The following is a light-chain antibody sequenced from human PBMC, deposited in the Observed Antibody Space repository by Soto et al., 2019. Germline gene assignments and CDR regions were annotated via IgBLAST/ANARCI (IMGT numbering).Light chain of an antibody. Sequence: QSALTQPASVSGSPGQSITISCTGTSSDVGGYNFVSWYQQHPGKAPKLMIYEVTNRPSGVSSRFSGSKSGNTASLTISGLQPEDEADYCCSSYASSNIVLFGTGTKVTVL. J-gene: IGLJ1*01. CDR2: EVT. CDR1: SSDVGGYNF. CDR3: SSYASSNIVL. V-gene: IGLV2-14*01.